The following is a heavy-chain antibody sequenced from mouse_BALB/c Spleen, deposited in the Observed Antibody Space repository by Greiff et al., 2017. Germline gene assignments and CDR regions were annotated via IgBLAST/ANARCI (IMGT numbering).Heavy chain of an antibody. J-gene: IGHJ4*01. Sequence: EVKLQESGPGLVKPSQSLSLTCTVTGYSITSDYAWNWIRQFPGNKLEWMGYISYSGSTSYNPSLKSRISITRDTSKNQFFLQLNSVTTEDTATYYCAQYEGAMDYWGQGTSVTVSS. CDR2: ISYSGST. CDR1: GYSITSDYA. CDR3: AQYEGAMDY. V-gene: IGHV3-2*02. D-gene: IGHD2-10*02.